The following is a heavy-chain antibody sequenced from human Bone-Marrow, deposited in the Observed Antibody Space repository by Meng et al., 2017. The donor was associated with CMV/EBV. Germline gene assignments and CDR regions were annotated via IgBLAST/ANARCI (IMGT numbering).Heavy chain of an antibody. Sequence: SGPTLVKPTETLTLTCTVSGFSLSNARMGVSWIRQPPGKALEWLAHIFSNDEKSYSTSLKSRLTISKDTSKSQVVLTMTNMDPVDTATYYGARIGKRFGELTWFDPWGQGTLVTVSS. CDR2: IFSNDEK. D-gene: IGHD3-10*01. CDR3: ARIGKRFGELTWFDP. J-gene: IGHJ5*02. CDR1: GFSLSNARMG. V-gene: IGHV2-26*01.